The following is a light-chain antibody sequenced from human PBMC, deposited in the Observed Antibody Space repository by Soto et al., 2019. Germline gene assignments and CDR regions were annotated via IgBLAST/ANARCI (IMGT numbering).Light chain of an antibody. CDR1: QSVSSY. V-gene: IGKV3-11*01. CDR3: QQYNSYWA. J-gene: IGKJ1*01. CDR2: DAS. Sequence: EIVLTQSPATLSLSPGERATLSCRASQSVSSYSAWYQQKPGQAPRLLIYDASNRATGIPARFSGSGSGTEFTLTISSLQPGDFATYYCQQYNSYWAFGQGTKVDIK.